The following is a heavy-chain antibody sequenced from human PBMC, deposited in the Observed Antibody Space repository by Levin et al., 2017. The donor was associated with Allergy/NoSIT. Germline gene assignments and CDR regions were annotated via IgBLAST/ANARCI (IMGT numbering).Heavy chain of an antibody. Sequence: PGGSLRLSCAVSGFTVNFHYMSWVRQAPGKGLEWVSVIYSGGDTYYSDSVKGRFTISRDNSKNTVYLQLNSLRSEDTAIYWCARERSDAFDIWGQGTLVTVSS. J-gene: IGHJ3*02. V-gene: IGHV3-66*02. CDR2: IYSGGDT. CDR3: ARERSDAFDI. CDR1: GFTVNFHY.